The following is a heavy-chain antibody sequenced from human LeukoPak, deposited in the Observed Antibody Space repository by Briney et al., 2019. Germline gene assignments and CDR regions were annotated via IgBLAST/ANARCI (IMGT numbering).Heavy chain of an antibody. CDR3: ARRTQTTYYNGSGIPY. CDR1: GGSFSGYH. V-gene: IGHV4-34*01. Sequence: SETLSLTCAVYGGSFSGYHWTWIRQSPGKGLEWIGEINHGGSTNYNPSLKSRVTLSVDTSKNQFSLKLSSVTAADSAVYYCARRTQTTYYNGSGIPYWGQGTLVTVSS. CDR2: INHGGST. J-gene: IGHJ4*02. D-gene: IGHD3-10*01.